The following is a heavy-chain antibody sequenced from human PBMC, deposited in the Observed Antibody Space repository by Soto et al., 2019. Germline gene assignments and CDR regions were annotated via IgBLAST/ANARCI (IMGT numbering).Heavy chain of an antibody. V-gene: IGHV3-30-3*01. Sequence: GGSLRLSCAASGFTFSSYAMHWVRQAPGKGLEWVAIISYDGSNKYYADSVKGRFTISRDNSKSTLFLQMNSLRAEDTAVYFCARMDGSGYYGSYFDYWGQGTLVTVSS. CDR3: ARMDGSGYYGSYFDY. CDR1: GFTFSSYA. J-gene: IGHJ4*02. D-gene: IGHD3-22*01. CDR2: ISYDGSNK.